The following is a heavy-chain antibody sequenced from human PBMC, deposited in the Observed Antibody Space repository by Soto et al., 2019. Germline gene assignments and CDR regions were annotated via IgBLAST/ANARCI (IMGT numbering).Heavy chain of an antibody. CDR2: MNPNSGNT. Sequence: QVQLVQSGAEVKKPGASVKVSCKASEYTFTIYDINWVRQATGQGLEWMGWMNPNSGNTGYAQKFQGRVTMTSCTSTSTAYMELSSLVAEDTAVYYCAGGQRNYGFDYWGQGALVTVSS. CDR1: EYTFTIYD. CDR3: AGGQRNYGFDY. V-gene: IGHV1-8*01. D-gene: IGHD4-4*01. J-gene: IGHJ4*02.